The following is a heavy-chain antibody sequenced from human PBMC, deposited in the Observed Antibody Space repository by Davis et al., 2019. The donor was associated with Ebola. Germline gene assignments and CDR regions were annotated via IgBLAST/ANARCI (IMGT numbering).Heavy chain of an antibody. J-gene: IGHJ6*02. Sequence: GESLKISCAASGFTFSSYAMHWVRQAPGKGLEYVSAISSNGGSTYYANSVKGRFTISRDNSKNTLYLQMGSLRAEDMAVYYCARGLGYCSGGSCYSRAGGMDVWGQGTTVTVSS. V-gene: IGHV3-64*01. CDR2: ISSNGGST. CDR3: ARGLGYCSGGSCYSRAGGMDV. D-gene: IGHD2-15*01. CDR1: GFTFSSYA.